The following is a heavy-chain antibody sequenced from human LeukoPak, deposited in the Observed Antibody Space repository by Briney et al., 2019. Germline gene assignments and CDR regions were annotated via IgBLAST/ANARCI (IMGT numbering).Heavy chain of an antibody. CDR3: ASGRGTMGSSWDYYYYGMDV. CDR2: FDPEGGET. D-gene: IGHD6-13*01. V-gene: IGHV1-24*01. CDR1: GYTLTELS. J-gene: IGHJ6*02. Sequence: ASVKVSCKASGYTLTELSMHWVRQAPGKGLEWMGGFDPEGGETIYAQKFQGRVTMTEDTSTDTAYMELSSLRSEDTAVYYCASGRGTMGSSWDYYYYGMDVWGQGTTVTVSS.